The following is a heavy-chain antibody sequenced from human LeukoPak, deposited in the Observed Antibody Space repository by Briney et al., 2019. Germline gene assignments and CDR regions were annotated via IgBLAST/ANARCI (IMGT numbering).Heavy chain of an antibody. CDR1: GGSISSSSYY. V-gene: IGHV3-7*01. CDR3: ARDLGHTGYYLYDY. J-gene: IGHJ4*02. D-gene: IGHD5-18*01. CDR2: MKQDGSEK. Sequence: PSETLSLTCTVSGGSISSSSYYWGWIRQPPGKGLEWVANMKQDGSEKYYVDSVKGRFTISRDNAKNSLYLEMNSLRVEDTAVYLWARDLGHTGYYLYDYWGQGTLVTVCS.